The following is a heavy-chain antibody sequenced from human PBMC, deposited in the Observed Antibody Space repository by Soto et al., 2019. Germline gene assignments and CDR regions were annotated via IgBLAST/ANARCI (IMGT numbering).Heavy chain of an antibody. CDR2: ISYDGITK. V-gene: IGHV3-30*03. J-gene: IGHJ6*02. Sequence: QAQLVESGGGVVQPGRSLRLSCEASGYSFSNYGMHWVRQAPGKGLEWVAAISYDGITKYYSDSLKGRFTISKDNSKXXXXXXXXXXXXXXXXXXXXXXXXXXXLXWPHYFRGLDVWGQGTTVTVSS. CDR1: GYSFSNYG. D-gene: IGHD3-9*01. CDR3: XXXXXXXLXWPHYFRGLDV.